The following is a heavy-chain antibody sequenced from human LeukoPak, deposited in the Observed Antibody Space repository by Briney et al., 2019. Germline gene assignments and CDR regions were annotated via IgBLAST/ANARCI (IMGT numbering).Heavy chain of an antibody. V-gene: IGHV4-39*01. Sequence: SETLSLTCTVSGGSISSSSYYWGWIRQPPGKGLEWIGSIYYSGSTYYNPSLKSRVTISVDTSKNQFSLKLSSVTAADTAVYYCATYITYYYDSSGFSNWFDPWGQETLVTVSS. CDR2: IYYSGST. D-gene: IGHD3-22*01. CDR1: GGSISSSSYY. J-gene: IGHJ5*02. CDR3: ATYITYYYDSSGFSNWFDP.